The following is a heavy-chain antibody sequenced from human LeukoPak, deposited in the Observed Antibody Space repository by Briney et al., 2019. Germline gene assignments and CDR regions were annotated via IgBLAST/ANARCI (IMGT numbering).Heavy chain of an antibody. J-gene: IGHJ4*02. Sequence: PSETLSLTCTVSGGSISSSSYYWGWIRQPPGKGLEWIGSIYYSGSTYYNPSLKSRVTISVDTSKNQFSLKLSSVTAADTAVYYCARRVRPKGFDYWGQGTLVTVSS. CDR1: GGSISSSSYY. CDR2: IYYSGST. CDR3: ARRVRPKGFDY. V-gene: IGHV4-39*07. D-gene: IGHD3-3*01.